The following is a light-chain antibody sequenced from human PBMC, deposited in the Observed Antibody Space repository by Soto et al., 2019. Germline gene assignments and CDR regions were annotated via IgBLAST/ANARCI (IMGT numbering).Light chain of an antibody. CDR3: KSYAGSNAYV. Sequence: ALTQPPSASGSPGQSVTISCTGTKNDIGVYDFVSWYQHHPGKAPRLIIYEVVKRPSGVPDRFSGSKSGNTASLTVSGLQAADEADYFCKSYAGSNAYVFGSGTKVTVL. CDR2: EVV. J-gene: IGLJ1*01. V-gene: IGLV2-8*01. CDR1: KNDIGVYDF.